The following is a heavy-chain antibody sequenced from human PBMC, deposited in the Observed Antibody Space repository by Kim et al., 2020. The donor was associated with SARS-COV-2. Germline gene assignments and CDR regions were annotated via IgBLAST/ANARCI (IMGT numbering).Heavy chain of an antibody. CDR2: IYYSGST. CDR1: GGSISSSSYY. CDR3: AGLTGLPPLRAFDP. V-gene: IGHV4-39*01. D-gene: IGHD5-18*01. J-gene: IGHJ5*02. Sequence: SETLSLTCTVSGGSISSSSYYWGWIRQPPGKGLEWIGSIYYSGSTYYNPSLKSRVTISVDTSKNQFSLKLSSVTAADTAVYYCAGLTGLPPLRAFDPWGQGTLVTVSS.